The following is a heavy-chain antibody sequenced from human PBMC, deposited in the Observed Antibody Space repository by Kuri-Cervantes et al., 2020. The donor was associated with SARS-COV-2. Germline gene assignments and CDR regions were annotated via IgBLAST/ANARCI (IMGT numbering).Heavy chain of an antibody. Sequence: ASVKVSCKVSGYTLTELSMHWVRQAPGKGLEWMGGFDPEDGETIYAQKFQGRVTMTEDTSTDTAYMELSSLRSEDTAVYYCAREDIGAEYCTTTNCPSRWFDPWGQGTLVTVSS. V-gene: IGHV1-24*01. CDR1: GYTLTELS. D-gene: IGHD2-2*01. CDR3: AREDIGAEYCTTTNCPSRWFDP. J-gene: IGHJ5*02. CDR2: FDPEDGET.